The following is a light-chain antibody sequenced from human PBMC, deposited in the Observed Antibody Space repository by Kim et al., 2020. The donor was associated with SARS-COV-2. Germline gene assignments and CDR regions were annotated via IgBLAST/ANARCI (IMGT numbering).Light chain of an antibody. V-gene: IGLV6-57*01. CDR3: QSYDSSNWV. J-gene: IGLJ3*02. Sequence: GKTVTISCPRSSGSIASNYVQWYQQRPGSSPTTVIYEDNQRPSGVPDRFSGSIDSSSNSASLTISGLKTEDEADYYCQSYDSSNWVFGGGTKVTVL. CDR2: EDN. CDR1: SGSIASNY.